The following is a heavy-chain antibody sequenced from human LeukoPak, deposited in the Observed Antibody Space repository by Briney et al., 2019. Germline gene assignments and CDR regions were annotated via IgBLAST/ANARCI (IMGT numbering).Heavy chain of an antibody. D-gene: IGHD3-9*01. CDR1: GFTFNSYA. Sequence: PGGSLRLSCAASGFTFNSYAMSWVRQAPGKGLEWVSAISGSGGSTYYADSVKGRFTISRDNAKNSLYLQMNSLRAEDTAVYYCARSLILTGYCLDYWGQGTLVTVSP. CDR3: ARSLILTGYCLDY. J-gene: IGHJ4*02. CDR2: ISGSGGST. V-gene: IGHV3-23*01.